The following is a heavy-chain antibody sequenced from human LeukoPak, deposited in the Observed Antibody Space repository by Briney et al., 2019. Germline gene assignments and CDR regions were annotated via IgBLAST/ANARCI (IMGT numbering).Heavy chain of an antibody. CDR3: ARGPEVPAAIKGIWFDP. CDR1: GYTFTGYY. CDR2: INPNSGGT. Sequence: ASVKVSCKASGYTFTGYYMHWVRQAPGQGLEWMGWINPNSGGTNYAQKFQGRVTMTRDTSISTAYMELSRLRSDDTAVHYCARGPEVPAAIKGIWFDPWGQGTLVTVSS. V-gene: IGHV1-2*02. D-gene: IGHD2-2*02. J-gene: IGHJ5*02.